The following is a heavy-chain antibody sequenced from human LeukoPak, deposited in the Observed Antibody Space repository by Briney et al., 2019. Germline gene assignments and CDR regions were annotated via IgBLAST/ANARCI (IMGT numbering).Heavy chain of an antibody. D-gene: IGHD3-10*01. J-gene: IGHJ3*02. CDR2: ISWNSGSI. V-gene: IGHV3-9*01. CDR3: AKYTAPMVRGAKMPPDAFDI. Sequence: SGGSLRLSCAGSGFIFNNYAMHWVRQPPGKGLEWVSGISWNSGSIDYADSVKGRFTISRDNSKNTLYLQMNSLRAEDTAVYYCAKYTAPMVRGAKMPPDAFDIWGQGTMVTVSS. CDR1: GFIFNNYA.